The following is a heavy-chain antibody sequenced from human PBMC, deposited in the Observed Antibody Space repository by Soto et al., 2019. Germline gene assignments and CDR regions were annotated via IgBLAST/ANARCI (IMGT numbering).Heavy chain of an antibody. V-gene: IGHV1-46*01. D-gene: IGHD2-15*01. CDR3: ARTEDSGWSVGSGMDV. J-gene: IGHJ6*02. CDR1: GYIFTNYY. CDR2: INTLPTSGST. Sequence: GASVKVSCKASGYIFTNYYIHWVRQAPGQGLEWMAIINTLPTSGSTNYAQKFQGRVTVTTDTSTSTAYMELRSLRSDDTAVYYCARTEDSGWSVGSGMDVWGQGTTVTVSS.